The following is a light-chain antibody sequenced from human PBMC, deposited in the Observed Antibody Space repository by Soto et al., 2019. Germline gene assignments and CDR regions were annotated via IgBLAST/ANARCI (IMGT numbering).Light chain of an antibody. CDR2: EVS. J-gene: IGLJ2*01. CDR3: SSYINYNTHVL. CDR1: SIDVGDDNF. V-gene: IGLV2-14*01. Sequence: QSVLTQPASVSGSPGQSITISCTGTSIDVGDDNFVSWYQHHPGKAPKLLISEVSDRPSGISNRFSGSKSGNTASLTISGLQAEDEADYYCSSYINYNTHVLFGGGTKLTVL.